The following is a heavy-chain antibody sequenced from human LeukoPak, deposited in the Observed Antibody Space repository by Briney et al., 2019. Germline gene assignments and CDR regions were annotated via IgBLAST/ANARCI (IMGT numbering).Heavy chain of an antibody. CDR2: IYYSGST. D-gene: IGHD3-10*01. CDR3: ARQSKYYYGSGSYMPYYYYGMDV. Sequence: SETLSLTCTVSGGSISSSSYYWGWIRQPPGKGLEWIGSIYYSGSTYYNPSLKSRVTISVDTSKNQFSLKLSSVTAADTAVYYCARQSKYYYGSGSYMPYYYYGMDVWGQGTTVTVSS. V-gene: IGHV4-39*01. CDR1: GGSISSSSYY. J-gene: IGHJ6*02.